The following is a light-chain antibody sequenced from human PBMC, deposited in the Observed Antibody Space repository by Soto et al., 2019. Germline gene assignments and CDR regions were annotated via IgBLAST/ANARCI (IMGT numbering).Light chain of an antibody. CDR2: DVS. V-gene: IGLV2-11*01. Sequence: QSVLTQPRSVSGSPGQSVTISCTGTSSDVGGYNYVSWYQQHPGKAPKVMIYDVSKRPSGVPDRFSGSKSGNTASQTISGIQAEDEADYYCCSYAGSYTWVFGGGTKLTVL. J-gene: IGLJ3*02. CDR1: SSDVGGYNY. CDR3: CSYAGSYTWV.